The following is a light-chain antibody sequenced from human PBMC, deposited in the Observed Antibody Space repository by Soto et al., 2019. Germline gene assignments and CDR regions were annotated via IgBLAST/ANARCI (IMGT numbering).Light chain of an antibody. V-gene: IGLV1-44*01. CDR3: ISYTDRQSYL. CDR2: SNN. Sequence: VLTQPPSASGTPGQRVTISCSGSSSNIGINTVNWYQQLPGTAPKLLIYSNNQRPSGVPDRFSGSKSGITASLTISGLQTEDEADYYCISYTDRQSYLFGTGTKVTVL. CDR1: SSNIGINT. J-gene: IGLJ1*01.